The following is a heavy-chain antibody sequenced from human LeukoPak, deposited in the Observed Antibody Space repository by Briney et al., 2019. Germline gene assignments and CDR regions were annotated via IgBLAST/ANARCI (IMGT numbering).Heavy chain of an antibody. Sequence: GGSLRLSCAASGFSFSSYEMNWVRQAPGKGLEWVSYISSSGSTIYYADSVKGRFTISRDNAKNSLYLQMNSLRAEDTAVYYCAELGITMIGGVWGKGATVTISS. CDR2: ISSSGSTI. D-gene: IGHD3-10*02. V-gene: IGHV3-48*03. J-gene: IGHJ6*04. CDR1: GFSFSSYE. CDR3: AELGITMIGGV.